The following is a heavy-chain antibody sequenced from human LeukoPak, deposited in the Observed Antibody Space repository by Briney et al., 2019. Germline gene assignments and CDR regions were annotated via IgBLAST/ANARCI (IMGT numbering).Heavy chain of an antibody. D-gene: IGHD6-19*01. V-gene: IGHV1-69*05. CDR2: IIPIFGTA. CDR3: ARDLSLGIAVAEGYSDY. CDR1: GYTFTSYG. J-gene: IGHJ4*02. Sequence: ASVKVSCKASGYTFTSYGISWARQAPGQGLEWMGRIIPIFGTANYAQKFQGRVTITTDESTSTAYMELSSLRSEDTAVYYCARDLSLGIAVAEGYSDYWGQGTLVTVSS.